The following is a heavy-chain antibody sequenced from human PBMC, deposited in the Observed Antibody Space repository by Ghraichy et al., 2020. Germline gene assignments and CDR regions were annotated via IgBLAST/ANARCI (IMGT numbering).Heavy chain of an antibody. CDR2: MYYSGST. Sequence: QTLSLTCTVSGGSISSTTYCWGWIRQPPGKGLEWIGSMYYSGSTYYNPSLKGQITISVDTSKNQFSLRLSSVTAADTAVYYCAGYYGGGDYFHYWGQGTLVTVSS. CDR1: GGSISSTTYC. CDR3: AGYYGGGDYFHY. J-gene: IGHJ4*02. V-gene: IGHV4-39*01. D-gene: IGHD2-21*01.